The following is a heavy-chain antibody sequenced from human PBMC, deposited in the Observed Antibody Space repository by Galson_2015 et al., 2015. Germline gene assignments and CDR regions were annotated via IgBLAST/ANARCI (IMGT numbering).Heavy chain of an antibody. CDR3: ARGGRSTNRSGLYYYYGMDV. V-gene: IGHV1-3*01. CDR1: GYTFTSYA. D-gene: IGHD2-2*01. Sequence: SVKVSCKASGYTFTSYAMHWVRQAPGQRLEWMGWINAGNGNTKYSQKFQGRVTITRDTSASTAYMELSSLRSEDTAVYYCARGGRSTNRSGLYYYYGMDVWGQGTTVTVSS. CDR2: INAGNGNT. J-gene: IGHJ6*02.